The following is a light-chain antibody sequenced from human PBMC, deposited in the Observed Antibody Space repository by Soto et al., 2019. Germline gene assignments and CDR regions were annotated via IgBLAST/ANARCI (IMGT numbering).Light chain of an antibody. CDR1: SSDVGVYNY. CDR2: DVS. Sequence: QSALTQPASVSGSPGQSITISCTGTSSDVGVYNYVSWYQQHPGKAPKLMIYDVSNRPSGVSNRFSGSKSGNTASLTISGLQAEDVADYYCSSYTSSSTLVVFGGGTKVTVL. V-gene: IGLV2-14*01. CDR3: SSYTSSSTLVV. J-gene: IGLJ2*01.